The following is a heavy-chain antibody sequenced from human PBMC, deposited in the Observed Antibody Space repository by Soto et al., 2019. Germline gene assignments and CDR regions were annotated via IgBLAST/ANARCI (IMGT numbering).Heavy chain of an antibody. D-gene: IGHD3-3*01. CDR2: ISAYNGNT. CDR3: ARDGDLHSPPNCFDP. Sequence: GASVKVSCKDSGYAFTSYGISWVRQAPGQGLEWMGWISAYNGNTNYAQKLQGRVTMTTDTSTSTAYMELRSLRSDDTAVYYCARDGDLHSPPNCFDPWGQGTLVTVSS. V-gene: IGHV1-18*01. CDR1: GYAFTSYG. J-gene: IGHJ5*02.